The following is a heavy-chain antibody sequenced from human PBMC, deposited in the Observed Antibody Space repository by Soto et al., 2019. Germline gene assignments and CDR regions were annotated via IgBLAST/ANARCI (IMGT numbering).Heavy chain of an antibody. D-gene: IGHD3-3*01. CDR2: IHGDGSTA. CDR1: GFTLSSYW. Sequence: GGSLRLSCAVSGFTLSSYWMHWVRQTPGEGLVWVSHIHGDGSTASYADSVKGRFTISADSANSVLYLQMNSLIGEDTAVYYCARFSGFWSAIDYWGQGTLVTVSS. V-gene: IGHV3-74*01. CDR3: ARFSGFWSAIDY. J-gene: IGHJ4*02.